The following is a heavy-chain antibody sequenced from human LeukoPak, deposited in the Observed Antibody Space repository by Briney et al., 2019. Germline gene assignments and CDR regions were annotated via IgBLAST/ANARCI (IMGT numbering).Heavy chain of an antibody. V-gene: IGHV3-48*01. CDR3: ASLLAAAGNY. CDR1: GFTFSSYS. CDR2: ISSSSSSI. Sequence: PGGSLRLSCAASGFTFSSYSMNWVRQAPGKRLEWLSYISSSSSSIYYADSVKGRFTISRDNAKNSLYLQMNSLRAEDTAVYYCASLLAAAGNYWGQGTLVTVSS. D-gene: IGHD6-13*01. J-gene: IGHJ4*02.